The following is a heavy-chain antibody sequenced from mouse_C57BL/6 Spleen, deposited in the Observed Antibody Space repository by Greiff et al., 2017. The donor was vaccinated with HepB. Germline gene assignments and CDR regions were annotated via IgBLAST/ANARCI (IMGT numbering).Heavy chain of an antibody. Sequence: VQLVESGAELARPGASVKLSCKASGYTFTSYGISWVKQRTGQGLEWIGEIYPRSGNTYYNEKFKGKATLTADKSSSTAYMELRSLTSEDSAVYFCARDWGIDYWGQGTTLTVSS. CDR2: IYPRSGNT. CDR3: ARDWGIDY. V-gene: IGHV1-81*01. D-gene: IGHD4-1*01. CDR1: GYTFTSYG. J-gene: IGHJ2*01.